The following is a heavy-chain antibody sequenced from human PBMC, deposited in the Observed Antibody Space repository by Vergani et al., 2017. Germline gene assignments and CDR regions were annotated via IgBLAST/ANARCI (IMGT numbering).Heavy chain of an antibody. V-gene: IGHV5-51*01. CDR3: ARHTTYTDS. J-gene: IGHJ4*02. D-gene: IGHD1-1*01. Sequence: EVELVQSGPEMRKPGESLKISCKGSEYSFGNYWIGWVRQMPGKGLEWMGIIYPADSDTRYSPSFQGQFTISADKSISTAFLQWASLKASDTALYYCARHTTYTDSWGQGTLVTVSS. CDR1: EYSFGNYW. CDR2: IYPADSDT.